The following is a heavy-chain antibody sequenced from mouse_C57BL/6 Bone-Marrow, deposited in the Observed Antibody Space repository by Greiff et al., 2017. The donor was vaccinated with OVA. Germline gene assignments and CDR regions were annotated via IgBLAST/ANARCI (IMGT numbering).Heavy chain of an antibody. CDR1: GYTFTDYY. D-gene: IGHD2-2*01. CDR3: ARGGVTTDY. J-gene: IGHJ2*01. V-gene: IGHV1-19*01. Sequence: EVQLQESGPVLVKPGASVKMSCKASGYTFTDYYMNWVKQSHGKSLEWIGVINPYNGGTSYNQKFKGKATLTVDKSSSTAYMELNSLTSEDSAVYYCARGGVTTDYWGQGTTLTVSS. CDR2: INPYNGGT.